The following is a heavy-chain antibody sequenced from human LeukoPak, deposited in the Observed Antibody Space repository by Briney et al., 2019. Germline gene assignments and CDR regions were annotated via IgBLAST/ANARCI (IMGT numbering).Heavy chain of an antibody. D-gene: IGHD3-10*01. V-gene: IGHV4-59*01. Sequence: KTSETLSLTCTVSGGSISSYYWNWIRQPPGKGLEWIGYIYYSGSTKYNPSLKSRVTISVDTSKNQFSLRLDSVTAADTAVYYCARVHYYGSGLSSYFDYWGQGTLVTVS. J-gene: IGHJ4*02. CDR1: GGSISSYY. CDR2: IYYSGST. CDR3: ARVHYYGSGLSSYFDY.